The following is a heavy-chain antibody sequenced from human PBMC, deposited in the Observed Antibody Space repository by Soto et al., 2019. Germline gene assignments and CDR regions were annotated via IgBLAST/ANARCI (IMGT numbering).Heavy chain of an antibody. CDR1: GCTFTSYD. J-gene: IGHJ6*02. CDR2: ILHDGSAE. Sequence: GPLLLSCSASGCTFTSYDMHWVRQAPGKGLEWMALILHDGSAEYYADSVKGRFTISRDNSKSTLYLQMNSLRAEDTAVYYCARSRDGYSFYFYYGMDVWGQGTKVTVSS. V-gene: IGHV3-30*03. D-gene: IGHD4-4*01. CDR3: ARSRDGYSFYFYYGMDV.